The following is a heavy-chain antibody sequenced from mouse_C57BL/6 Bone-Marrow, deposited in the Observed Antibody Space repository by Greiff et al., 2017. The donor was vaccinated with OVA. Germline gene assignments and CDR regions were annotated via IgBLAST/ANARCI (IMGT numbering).Heavy chain of an antibody. V-gene: IGHV5-9-1*02. CDR1: GFTFSSYA. Sequence: EVQGVESGEGLVKPGGSLKLSCAASGFTFSSYAMSWVRLTPEKRLEWVAYNSSGGDYIYYADTVKGRFTISRDNARNTLYLQMSSLKSEDTAMYYCTRGAYYGPSMDYWGQGTSVTVSS. D-gene: IGHD1-1*01. CDR2: NSSGGDYI. J-gene: IGHJ4*01. CDR3: TRGAYYGPSMDY.